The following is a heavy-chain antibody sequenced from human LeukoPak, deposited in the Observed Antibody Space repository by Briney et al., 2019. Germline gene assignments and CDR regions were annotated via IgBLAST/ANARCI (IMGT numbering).Heavy chain of an antibody. V-gene: IGHV3-9*01. CDR1: GFTFDDYA. CDR2: ISGSGGST. Sequence: PGRSLRLSCAASGFTFDDYAMHWVRQAPGKGLEWVSAISGSGGSTYYADSVKGRFTISRDNAKNSLYLQMNSLRAEDTAVYYCARDHLWLVLGYFDYWGQGTLVTVSS. D-gene: IGHD6-19*01. CDR3: ARDHLWLVLGYFDY. J-gene: IGHJ4*02.